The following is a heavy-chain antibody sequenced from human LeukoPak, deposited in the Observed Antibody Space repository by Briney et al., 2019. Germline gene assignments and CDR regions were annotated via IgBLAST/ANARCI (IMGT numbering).Heavy chain of an antibody. Sequence: GGSLRLSCAASGFTFSSYSMNWVRQAPGKGLEWVSSISSSSSYIYYADSVKGRFTISRDNAKNSLYLQMNSLRAEDTAVYYCARGVDYGGNPEYFQHWGQGTLVTVSS. D-gene: IGHD4-23*01. V-gene: IGHV3-21*01. CDR2: ISSSSSYI. CDR3: ARGVDYGGNPEYFQH. J-gene: IGHJ1*01. CDR1: GFTFSSYS.